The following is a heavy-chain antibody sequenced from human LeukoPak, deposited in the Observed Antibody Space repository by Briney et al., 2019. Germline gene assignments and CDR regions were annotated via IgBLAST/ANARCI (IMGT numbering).Heavy chain of an antibody. V-gene: IGHV3-30*18. Sequence: GGSLRLSCAASGFTFSSYGMHWVRQAPGKGLEWVAVISYDGSNKYYADSVKGRFTISRDNSKNTLYLQMNSLRAEDTAVYYCAKDRERYYYGSGSYSTDYWGQGTLVTVSS. CDR1: GFTFSSYG. CDR2: ISYDGSNK. J-gene: IGHJ4*02. CDR3: AKDRERYYYGSGSYSTDY. D-gene: IGHD3-10*01.